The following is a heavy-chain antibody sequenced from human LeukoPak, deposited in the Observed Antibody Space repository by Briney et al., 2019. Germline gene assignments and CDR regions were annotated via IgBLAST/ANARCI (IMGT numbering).Heavy chain of an antibody. D-gene: IGHD6-19*01. Sequence: PGGSLRLSCAASGFTVSSNYMSWVRQAPGKGLEWVSVIYSGGSTYYADSVKGRFTISRDNSKNTLYLQMNSPRAEDTAVYYCASLLTYSSGWSDYFDYWGQGTLVTVSS. CDR1: GFTVSSNY. J-gene: IGHJ4*02. CDR2: IYSGGST. V-gene: IGHV3-53*01. CDR3: ASLLTYSSGWSDYFDY.